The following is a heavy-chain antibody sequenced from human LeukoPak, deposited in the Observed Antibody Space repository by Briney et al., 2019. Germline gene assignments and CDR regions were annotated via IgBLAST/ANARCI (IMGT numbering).Heavy chain of an antibody. CDR2: IYCSGKT. D-gene: IGHD3-10*01. V-gene: IGHV4-30-4*01. J-gene: IGHJ5*02. CDR1: GGSISNGDYY. CDR3: ARSKERYYYVSGVFDL. Sequence: SETLSLTCTASGGSISNGDYYWSWIRQPPGKGRVWIGYIYCSGKTYYNPSLKSRVNISLDTSKKQISLAMTSVTAADTAVYYCARSKERYYYVSGVFDLWGQGTLVTVSS.